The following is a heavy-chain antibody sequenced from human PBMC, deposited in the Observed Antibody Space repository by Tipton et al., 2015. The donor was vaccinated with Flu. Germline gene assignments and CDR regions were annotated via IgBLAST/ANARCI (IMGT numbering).Heavy chain of an antibody. V-gene: IGHV4-38-2*01. Sequence: TLSLTCAVSGYSIRSSNYYWGWIRQPPGKGLEWIGNIFHSGNSYHNPSLKSRVTMSVETSKNQFSLKLSSVTAADTAVYYCARRDYSNYASVPKNWFDSWGQGALVIVSS. J-gene: IGHJ5*01. CDR1: GYSIRSSNYY. CDR3: ARRDYSNYASVPKNWFDS. CDR2: IFHSGNS. D-gene: IGHD4-11*01.